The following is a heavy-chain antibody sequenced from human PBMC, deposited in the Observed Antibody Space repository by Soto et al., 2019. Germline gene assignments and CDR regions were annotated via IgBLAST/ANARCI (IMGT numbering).Heavy chain of an antibody. CDR3: AREYSYHFDC. D-gene: IGHD1-26*01. V-gene: IGHV3-30-3*01. CDR2: ISYDGSNK. Sequence: GGSLRLSCAGSGFIFSSYAMHWVRQAPGKGLEWVAVISYDGSNKYYADSVKGRFTMSRDNSKNTLYMQMNSLRAEDTAVYYCAREYSYHFDCWGQGTPAPVSS. CDR1: GFIFSSYA. J-gene: IGHJ4*02.